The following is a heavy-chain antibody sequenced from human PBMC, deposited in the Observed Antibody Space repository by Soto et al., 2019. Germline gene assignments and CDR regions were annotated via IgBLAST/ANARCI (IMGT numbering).Heavy chain of an antibody. CDR2: IIPIFGTS. CDR3: ARDLTVLLWFGERGMDV. J-gene: IGHJ6*02. V-gene: IGHV1-69*01. CDR1: GGTFSSYA. Sequence: QVQLVQSGAEVKKPGSSVKVSCKASGGTFSSYAISWVRQAPGQGLEWMGGIIPIFGTSNYAQKFQGRVTITADESTSTAYMELSSLGSEDTAVYYCARDLTVLLWFGERGMDVWGQGTTVTVSS. D-gene: IGHD3-10*01.